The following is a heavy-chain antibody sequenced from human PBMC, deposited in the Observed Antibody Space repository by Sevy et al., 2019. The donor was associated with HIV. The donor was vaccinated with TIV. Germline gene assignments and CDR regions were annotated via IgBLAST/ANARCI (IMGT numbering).Heavy chain of an antibody. CDR2: LSFGCGEI. CDR1: GFTFSKYS. Sequence: GGSLRLSCAASGFTFSKYSMSWGRQPPGKGLEWVSTLSFGCGEINYADSVKGRFTSSRDNSKSSVYLQMNNLRPEDTAVYYCAREGCTKPHDYWGQGTLVTVSS. J-gene: IGHJ4*02. V-gene: IGHV3-23*01. D-gene: IGHD2-8*01. CDR3: AREGCTKPHDY.